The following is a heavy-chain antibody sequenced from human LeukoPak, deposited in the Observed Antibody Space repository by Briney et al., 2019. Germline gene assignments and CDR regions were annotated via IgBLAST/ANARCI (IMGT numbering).Heavy chain of an antibody. V-gene: IGHV1-24*01. Sequence: GASVKVSCKVSGYTLTELSMHWVRQAPGKGLEWMGGFDPEDGETIYAQKFQGRVTMTEDTSTDTAYMELSSLRSEDTAVYYCATARPDYYDSSGYYHSFYDYWGQGTLVTVSS. CDR2: FDPEDGET. CDR3: ATARPDYYDSSGYYHSFYDY. D-gene: IGHD3-22*01. CDR1: GYTLTELS. J-gene: IGHJ4*02.